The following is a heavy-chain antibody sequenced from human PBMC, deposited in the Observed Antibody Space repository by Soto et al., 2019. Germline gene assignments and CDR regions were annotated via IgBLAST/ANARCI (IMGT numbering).Heavy chain of an antibody. CDR2: ISYDGSNK. V-gene: IGHV3-30-3*01. J-gene: IGHJ5*02. CDR3: ARDPDSSGYQNWFDP. Sequence: QVQLVESGGGVVQPGRSLRLSCAASGFTFSSYAMHWVHQAPGKGLEWVAVISYDGSNKYYADSVKGRFTISRDNSKNTLYLQMNSLRAEDTAVYYCARDPDSSGYQNWFDPWGQGTLVTVSS. CDR1: GFTFSSYA. D-gene: IGHD3-22*01.